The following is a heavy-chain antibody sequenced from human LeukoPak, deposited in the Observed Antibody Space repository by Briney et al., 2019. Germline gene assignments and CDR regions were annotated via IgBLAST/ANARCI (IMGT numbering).Heavy chain of an antibody. CDR2: IYYSGST. Sequence: PSETLSLTCAVSGDSINGYYWSWIRQSPGKGLEWIGYIYYSGSTNHNPSLKSRVTISVETSKNQFSLKLNSVTAADTAVYYCARHRPTYYYDSGGYYDAFEIWGQRTMVTVSS. V-gene: IGHV4-59*08. CDR1: GDSINGYY. D-gene: IGHD3-22*01. J-gene: IGHJ3*02. CDR3: ARHRPTYYYDSGGYYDAFEI.